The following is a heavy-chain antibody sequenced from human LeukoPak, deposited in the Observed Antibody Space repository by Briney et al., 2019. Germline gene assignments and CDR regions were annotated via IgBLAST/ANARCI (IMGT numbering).Heavy chain of an antibody. CDR2: IRYDGSNK. J-gene: IGHJ4*02. V-gene: IGHV3-30*02. D-gene: IGHD1-26*01. Sequence: PGGSLRLSCAASGFTFSSYGMYWVRQAPGKGLEWVAFIRYDGSNKYYADSVKGRFTISRDNSKNTLYLQVNSLRVEDTAVYYCAKEGGSYYSLPHFDYWGQGTLVTVSS. CDR3: AKEGGSYYSLPHFDY. CDR1: GFTFSSYG.